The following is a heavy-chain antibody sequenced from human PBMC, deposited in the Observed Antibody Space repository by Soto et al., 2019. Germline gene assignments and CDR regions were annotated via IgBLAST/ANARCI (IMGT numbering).Heavy chain of an antibody. J-gene: IGHJ4*02. CDR2: AYYSGRT. CDR3: ARARGDWADIDY. D-gene: IGHD2-21*02. CDR1: GGSISSGGYY. V-gene: IGHV4-31*03. Sequence: QVQLQESGPGLVKPSQTLFLTCTVSGGSISSGGYYWSWIRQHPGKCLEWIGYAYYSGRTYYNPSLNSRVTLSVDTSKNQFSLKQSSVTAADTAVYYCARARGDWADIDYWGQGTLVTVSS.